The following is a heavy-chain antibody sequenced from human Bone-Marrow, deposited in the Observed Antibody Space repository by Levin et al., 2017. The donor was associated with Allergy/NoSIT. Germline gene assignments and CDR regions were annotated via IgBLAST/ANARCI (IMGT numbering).Heavy chain of an antibody. CDR2: ISYDGTEK. V-gene: IGHV3-30*18. J-gene: IGHJ6*02. CDR1: GFIFSSFA. Sequence: LGESLKISCAASGFIFSSFAIHWVRQAPGKGLEWVAVISYDGTEKYYIDSVKGRFSISRDNSKNTLDLQMNSLRPEDTAVYSCAKGVGAGTHYYYGLDVWGQGTTVTVSS. CDR3: AKGVGAGTHYYYGLDV. D-gene: IGHD1-26*01.